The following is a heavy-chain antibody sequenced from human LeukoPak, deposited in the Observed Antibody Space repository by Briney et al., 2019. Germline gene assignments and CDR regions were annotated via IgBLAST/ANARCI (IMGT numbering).Heavy chain of an antibody. J-gene: IGHJ4*02. D-gene: IGHD3-10*01. CDR1: GFLFSDYY. CDR2: ISSSSSNT. Sequence: PGGSLRLSCAASGFLFSDYYMRWIRQARGKGLEWVSYISSSSSNTNYADSVKGRFTIPRDNAKNSLYLQMNTLRAEDTAVYYCARGGGSGSYYSVDYWGQGTLVTVSS. CDR3: ARGGGSGSYYSVDY. V-gene: IGHV3-11*05.